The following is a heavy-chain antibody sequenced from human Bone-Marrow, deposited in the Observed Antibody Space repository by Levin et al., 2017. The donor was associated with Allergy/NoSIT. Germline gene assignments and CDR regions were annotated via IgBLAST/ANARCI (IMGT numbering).Heavy chain of an antibody. CDR1: GYTFTSYD. D-gene: IGHD6-19*01. CDR3: ARPRIAVAGTIDYYYGMDV. CDR2: MNPNSGNT. V-gene: IGHV1-8*01. Sequence: ASVKVSCKASGYTFTSYDINWVRQATGQGLEWMGWMNPNSGNTGYAQKFQGRVTMTRNTSISTAYMELSSLRSEDTAVYYCARPRIAVAGTIDYYYGMDVWGQGTTVTVSS. J-gene: IGHJ6*02.